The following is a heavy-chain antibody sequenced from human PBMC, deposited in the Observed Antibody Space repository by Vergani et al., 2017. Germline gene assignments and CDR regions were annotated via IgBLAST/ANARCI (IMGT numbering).Heavy chain of an antibody. Sequence: EVQLVQSGAEVKKPGESLRISCKGSGYSFTSYWISWVRQMPGKGLEWMGRIDPSDSYTNYSPSFQGHVTISADKSISTDYLQWSSLKASDTAMYYCARHKGYSSGWYSFDYWGQGTLVTVSS. CDR1: GYSFTSYW. J-gene: IGHJ4*02. CDR3: ARHKGYSSGWYSFDY. D-gene: IGHD6-19*01. V-gene: IGHV5-10-1*01. CDR2: IDPSDSYT.